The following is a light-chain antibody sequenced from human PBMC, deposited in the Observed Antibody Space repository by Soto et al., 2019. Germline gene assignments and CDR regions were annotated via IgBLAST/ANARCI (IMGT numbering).Light chain of an antibody. Sequence: LTQPPSASGSPGQSVTISCTGTSSDVGGYNYVSWYQQHPGKAPKLMISEVSKRPSGVPDRFSGSKSGNTASLTVSGLQAEDEADYYCSSFAGNNNLVFGGGTKLTVL. CDR1: SSDVGGYNY. J-gene: IGLJ2*01. CDR3: SSFAGNNNLV. CDR2: EVS. V-gene: IGLV2-8*01.